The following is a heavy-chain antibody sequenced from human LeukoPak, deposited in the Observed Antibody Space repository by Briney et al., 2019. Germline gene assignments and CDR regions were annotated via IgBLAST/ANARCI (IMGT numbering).Heavy chain of an antibody. J-gene: IGHJ4*02. V-gene: IGHV1-69*05. CDR1: GDTFSSYA. CDR3: ARESGYSSGWFDGGFDY. CDR2: IIPIFGTA. Sequence: SVKVSCKASGDTFSSYAISWVRQAPGQGLEWMGRIIPIFGTANYAQKFQGRVTITTDESTSTAYMELSSLRSEDTAVYYCARESGYSSGWFDGGFDYWGQGTLVTVSS. D-gene: IGHD6-19*01.